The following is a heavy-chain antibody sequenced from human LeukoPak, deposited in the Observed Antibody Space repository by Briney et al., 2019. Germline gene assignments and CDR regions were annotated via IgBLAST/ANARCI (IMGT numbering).Heavy chain of an antibody. J-gene: IGHJ4*02. CDR3: ARDLRLLDY. Sequence: GGSLRLSCAASGFTFSSYSMNWVRQAPGKGLEWVSSISSSSSYIYYADSVKGRFTISRDDSKNTLYLQMNSLRAEDTAVYYCARDLRLLDYWGQGTLVTVSS. CDR1: GFTFSSYS. V-gene: IGHV3-21*01. CDR2: ISSSSSYI.